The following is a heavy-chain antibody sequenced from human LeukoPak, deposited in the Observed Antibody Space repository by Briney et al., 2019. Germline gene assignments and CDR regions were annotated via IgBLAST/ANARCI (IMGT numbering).Heavy chain of an antibody. D-gene: IGHD2-21*01. Sequence: ASVKVSCKASGYTFTGYYIHWVRQSPGQGLEWMGWINPNSGDTEFAQKFQGRVTMTRDTSISTTYMEPSRLRSDDTAVYYCTRPDCGGDCRLIQYWGQGTLVTVSS. CDR2: INPNSGDT. CDR1: GYTFTGYY. J-gene: IGHJ1*01. CDR3: TRPDCGGDCRLIQY. V-gene: IGHV1-2*02.